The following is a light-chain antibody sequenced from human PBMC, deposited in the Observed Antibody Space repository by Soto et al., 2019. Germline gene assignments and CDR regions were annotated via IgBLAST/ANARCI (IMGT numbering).Light chain of an antibody. V-gene: IGKV3-15*01. CDR1: QSVSNS. CDR2: GAS. CDR3: QQYNNWPQT. Sequence: IVMTQSPATLSVSAGGTVTLSCRASQSVSNSLAWYQQKPGQSPRLLIYGASTRATGIPARFSGSGSGTEFTLTISSLQSEDFAEYHCQQYNNWPQTFGQGTKVDIK. J-gene: IGKJ1*01.